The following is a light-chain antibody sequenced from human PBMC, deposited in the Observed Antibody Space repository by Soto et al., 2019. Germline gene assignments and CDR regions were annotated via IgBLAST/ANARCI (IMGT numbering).Light chain of an antibody. V-gene: IGKV1-12*01. CDR2: GAS. Sequence: DLQMTQSPSSVSASVGDRVTITCRASQHITSWLAWYQQKPGRAPKLLIYGASSLQSGVPSRFSGSGSGTDFTLTISSLQPEDFATYYCQQTNSFPITFGQGTRLEIK. J-gene: IGKJ5*01. CDR3: QQTNSFPIT. CDR1: QHITSW.